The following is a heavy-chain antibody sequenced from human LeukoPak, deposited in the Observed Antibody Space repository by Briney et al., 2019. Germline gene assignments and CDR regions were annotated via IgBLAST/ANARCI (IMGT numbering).Heavy chain of an antibody. CDR2: ISWNSGSI. CDR1: GFTFDDYA. V-gene: IGHV3-9*01. CDR3: AKGSYYDILTGSMDV. J-gene: IGHJ6*03. Sequence: PGRSLRLSCAASGFTFDDYAMHWVRQAPGKGLEWVSGISWNSGSIGYADSVKGRFTISRDNAKNSLYLQMNSLRAEDTALYYCAKGSYYDILTGSMDVWGKGTTVTVSS. D-gene: IGHD3-9*01.